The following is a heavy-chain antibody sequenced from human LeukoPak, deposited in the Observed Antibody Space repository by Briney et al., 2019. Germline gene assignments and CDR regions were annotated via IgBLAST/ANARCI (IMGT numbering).Heavy chain of an antibody. CDR3: ARVTSQCYDSSGHKIQPRAFDI. J-gene: IGHJ3*02. CDR1: GYTFTGYY. Sequence: GASVKVSCKASGYTFTGYYMHWVRQAPGQGLEWMGWINPNSGGTNYAQKFQGRVTMTRDTSISTAYMELSRLRSDDTAVYYCARVTSQCYDSSGHKIQPRAFDIWGQGTMVTVSS. CDR2: INPNSGGT. V-gene: IGHV1-2*02. D-gene: IGHD3-22*01.